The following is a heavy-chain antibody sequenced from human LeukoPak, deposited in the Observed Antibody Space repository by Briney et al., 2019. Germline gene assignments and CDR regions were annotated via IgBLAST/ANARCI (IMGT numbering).Heavy chain of an antibody. CDR2: ISGSGGST. D-gene: IGHD3-10*01. CDR1: GFTFSSYA. CDR3: AKNQLWFGEEGAFDI. V-gene: IGHV3-23*01. J-gene: IGHJ3*02. Sequence: PGGSLRLSCAASGFTFSSYAVSWVRQAPGKGLEWVSAISGSGGSTYYADSVKGRFTISRDNSKNTLYLQMNSLRAEDTAVYYCAKNQLWFGEEGAFDIWGQGTMVTVSS.